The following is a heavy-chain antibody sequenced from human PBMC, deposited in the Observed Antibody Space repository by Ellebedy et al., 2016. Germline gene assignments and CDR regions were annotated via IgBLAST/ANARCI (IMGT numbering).Heavy chain of an antibody. V-gene: IGHV4-39*07. Sequence: SETLSLTCTVSGDSITSTFFWGWVRQAPGKGLEWIGTFRYSGGTNYSPSLKSRVIMSPDTSKNQFSLKLSSVTAADTAVYYCARDGGSSEMAHFDYWGQGTLVTVSS. CDR2: FRYSGGT. D-gene: IGHD5-24*01. CDR3: ARDGGSSEMAHFDY. CDR1: GDSITSTFF. J-gene: IGHJ4*02.